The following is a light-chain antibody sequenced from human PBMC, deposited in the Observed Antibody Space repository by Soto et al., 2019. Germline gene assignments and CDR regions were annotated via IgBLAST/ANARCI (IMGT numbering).Light chain of an antibody. CDR1: RSDVGNYNY. J-gene: IGLJ2*01. V-gene: IGLV2-14*03. Sequence: QSVLTQPASVSGSPGQSITLSCSGTRSDVGNYNYVSWYQQHAGKAPRLVIYDVTDRPSGVSNRFSGSKSGNTAFLTISGLQAEDESDYYCSSYTTTSPVVFGGGTKVTVL. CDR2: DVT. CDR3: SSYTTTSPVV.